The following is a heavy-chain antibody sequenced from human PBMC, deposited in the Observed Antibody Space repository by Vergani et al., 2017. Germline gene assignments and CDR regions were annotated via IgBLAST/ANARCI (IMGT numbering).Heavy chain of an antibody. Sequence: EVQLVESGGGLVQPGRSLRLSCAASGFTFDDYAMHWVRQAPGKGLEWVSGISWNSGSIGYADSVKGRFTISRDNSKNTLYLQMNSLRAEDTAVYYCAKYGPSSGFVYFDYWGQGTLVTVSS. CDR3: AKYGPSSGFVYFDY. J-gene: IGHJ4*02. CDR1: GFTFDDYA. D-gene: IGHD6-19*01. V-gene: IGHV3-9*01. CDR2: ISWNSGSI.